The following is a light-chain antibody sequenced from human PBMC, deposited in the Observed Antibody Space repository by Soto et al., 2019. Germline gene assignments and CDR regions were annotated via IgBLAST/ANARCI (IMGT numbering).Light chain of an antibody. V-gene: IGLV2-14*01. CDR2: EVT. CDR3: SSKRDSSSLFV. J-gene: IGLJ1*01. CDR1: SSDVGAYNY. Sequence: SVLAQPASVSGSPGHSITISCTGTSSDVGAYNYVSWYQHHPGKVPKLLIYEVTNRPSGVSDRFSGSKSGNTASLTISGLQAEDEADYYCSSKRDSSSLFVFGTATKVTV.